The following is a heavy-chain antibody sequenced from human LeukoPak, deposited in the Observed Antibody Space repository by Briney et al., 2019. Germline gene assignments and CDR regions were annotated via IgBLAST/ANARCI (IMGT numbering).Heavy chain of an antibody. CDR1: GFTFSTYG. CDR2: IWYDEGNK. J-gene: IGHJ6*03. Sequence: GRSLRLSCAASGFTFSTYGMHWVRQAPGKGLEWVAVIWYDEGNKYYSDSVKGRFTISRDNSKKTVYLQMNSLRVEDTAVYYCAKAFLEFEAYDYHMDVWGKGTTVTVSS. CDR3: AKAFLEFEAYDYHMDV. V-gene: IGHV3-33*06. D-gene: IGHD1-1*01.